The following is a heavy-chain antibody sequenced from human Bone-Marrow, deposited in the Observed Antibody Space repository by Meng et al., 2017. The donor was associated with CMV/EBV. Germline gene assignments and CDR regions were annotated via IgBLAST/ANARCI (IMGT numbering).Heavy chain of an antibody. CDR1: GYSFTSYW. CDR2: IYPGDSDT. D-gene: IGHD1-26*01. CDR3: ARPGGYYGDFFDY. J-gene: IGHJ4*02. Sequence: KVSCKGSGYSFTSYWIGWVRQMPGKGLEWMGIIYPGDSDTRYSPSFQGQVTISADKSISTAYPQWSSLKASDTAMYYCARPGGYYGDFFDYWGQGTLVTVSS. V-gene: IGHV5-51*01.